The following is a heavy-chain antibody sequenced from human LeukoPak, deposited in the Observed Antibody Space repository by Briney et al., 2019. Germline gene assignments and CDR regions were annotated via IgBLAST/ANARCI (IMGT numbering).Heavy chain of an antibody. J-gene: IGHJ1*01. Sequence: PGGSLRLSCATSGFTFNSYWMHWVRQAPGKGLEWVSGINWNGGSTGYAGSVKGRFTISRDNAKNSLYLQMNSLRAEDTALYYCARASTYYYDSSLQHWGQGTLVTVSS. CDR1: GFTFNSYW. CDR2: INWNGGST. V-gene: IGHV3-20*04. D-gene: IGHD3-22*01. CDR3: ARASTYYYDSSLQH.